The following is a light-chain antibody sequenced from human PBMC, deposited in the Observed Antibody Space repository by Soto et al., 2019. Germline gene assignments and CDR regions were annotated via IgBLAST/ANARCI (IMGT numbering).Light chain of an antibody. V-gene: IGLV1-40*01. Sequence: QSVLTQPPSVSGAPGQRVTISCTGSSSNIGAGYDLHWYQQLPGTAPKLLIYGNSNRPSGVPDRFSGSKSGTSASLAVSGLQAEDEADYYCNSYAGSNSYLFGTGTKLTVL. CDR1: SSNIGAGYD. CDR2: GNS. CDR3: NSYAGSNSYL. J-gene: IGLJ1*01.